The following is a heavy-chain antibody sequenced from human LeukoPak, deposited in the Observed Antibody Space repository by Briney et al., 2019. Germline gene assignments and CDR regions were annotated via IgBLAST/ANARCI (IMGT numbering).Heavy chain of an antibody. CDR2: IYYSGST. D-gene: IGHD3-22*01. V-gene: IGHV4-39*07. CDR3: ARSVVITTENDY. J-gene: IGHJ4*02. CDR1: GDSISSSSYY. Sequence: PSETLSLTCTVSGDSISSSSYYWGWIRQPPGKGLEWIGSIYYSGSTYYNPSLKSRVTISVDTSKNQFSLKLSSVTAADTAVYYCARSVVITTENDYWGQGTLVTVSS.